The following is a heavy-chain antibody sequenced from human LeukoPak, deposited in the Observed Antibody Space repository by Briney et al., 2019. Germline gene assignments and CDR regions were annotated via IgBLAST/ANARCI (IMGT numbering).Heavy chain of an antibody. J-gene: IGHJ4*02. Sequence: SETLSLTCTVSGGSISSGGYYWSWIRQPPGKGLEWIGYIYHSGSTYYNPSLKSRVTISVDRSKNQFSLKLSSVTAADTAVYYCARGGVVTTGTPFDYWGQGTLVTVSS. CDR1: GGSISSGGYY. V-gene: IGHV4-30-2*01. D-gene: IGHD4-11*01. CDR3: ARGGVVTTGTPFDY. CDR2: IYHSGST.